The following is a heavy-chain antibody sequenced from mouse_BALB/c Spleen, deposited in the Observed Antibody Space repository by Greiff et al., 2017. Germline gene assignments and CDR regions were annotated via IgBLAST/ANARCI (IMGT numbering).Heavy chain of an antibody. CDR3: ARSGDRYESYYAMDY. D-gene: IGHD2-14*01. Sequence: EVMLVESGGGLVQPGGSRKLSCAASGFTFSSFGMHWVRQAPEKGLEWVAYISSGSSTIYYADTVKGRFTISRDNPKNTLFLQMTSLRSEDTAMYYCARSGDRYESYYAMDYWGQGTSVTVSS. CDR2: ISSGSSTI. J-gene: IGHJ4*01. CDR1: GFTFSSFG. V-gene: IGHV5-17*02.